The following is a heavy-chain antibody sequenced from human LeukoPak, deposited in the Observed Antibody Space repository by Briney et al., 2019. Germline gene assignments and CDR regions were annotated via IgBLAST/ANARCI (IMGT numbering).Heavy chain of an antibody. V-gene: IGHV4-34*01. CDR1: GGSFSGYY. CDR2: INHSGST. CDR3: ARGRRWLQLVRWTLDI. J-gene: IGHJ3*02. D-gene: IGHD5-24*01. Sequence: SETLSLTCAVYGGSFSGYYWSWIRQPPGKGLEWIGEINHSGSTNYNPSLKSRVTISVDTSKNQFSLKLSSVTAADTAVYYCARGRRWLQLVRWTLDIWGQGTMVTVSS.